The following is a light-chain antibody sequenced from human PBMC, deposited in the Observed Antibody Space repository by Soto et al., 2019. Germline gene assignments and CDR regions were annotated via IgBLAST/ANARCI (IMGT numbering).Light chain of an antibody. CDR1: SSDVGGYNY. CDR3: NSYTSSGTYV. CDR2: DVS. V-gene: IGLV2-14*03. J-gene: IGLJ1*01. Sequence: QSALTQPASVSGSPGQSITISCTGSSSDVGGYNYVSWYQHLPGKAPALMIYDVSNRPSGVSNRFSGSKSGNTASLTISGLQAEDEADYYCNSYTSSGTYVFGTGTKVTVL.